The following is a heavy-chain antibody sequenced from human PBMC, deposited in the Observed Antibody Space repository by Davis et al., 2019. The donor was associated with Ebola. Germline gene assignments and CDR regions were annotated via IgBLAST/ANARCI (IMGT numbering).Heavy chain of an antibody. Sequence: GGSLRLSCAASGFTFSSYGMHWVRQAPGKGLEWVAVIWYDGSNKYYADSVKGRFTISRDDSKNTVFLQMNSLRAEDTAIYYCARNWKCKHWGQGTLVTVSS. D-gene: IGHD1-1*01. CDR2: IWYDGSNK. CDR1: GFTFSSYG. V-gene: IGHV3-33*01. CDR3: ARNWKCKH. J-gene: IGHJ4*02.